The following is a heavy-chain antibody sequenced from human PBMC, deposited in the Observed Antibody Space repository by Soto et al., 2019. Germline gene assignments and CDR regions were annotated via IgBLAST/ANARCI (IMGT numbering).Heavy chain of an antibody. CDR3: ARGLFGRSDYYYYMDV. D-gene: IGHD3-16*01. J-gene: IGHJ6*03. CDR1: GGSFSGYY. Sequence: SETLSLTCAVYGGSFSGYYWSWIRQPPGKGLEWIGEINHSGSTNYNPSLKSRVTISVDTSKNQFSLKLSSVTAADTAVYYCARGLFGRSDYYYYMDVWGKGTTVTVSS. CDR2: INHSGST. V-gene: IGHV4-34*01.